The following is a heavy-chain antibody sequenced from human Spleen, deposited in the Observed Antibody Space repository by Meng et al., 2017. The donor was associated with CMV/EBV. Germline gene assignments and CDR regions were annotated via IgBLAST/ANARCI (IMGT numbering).Heavy chain of an antibody. V-gene: IGHV1-18*01. CDR3: ARRGPSYCGVDCLAWFDP. CDR1: GYTFTSYG. Sequence: ASVKVSCKASGYTFTSYGINWVRQAPGQGLEWMGWIRVYNGDTKYAQKFQDRFTMTTDTSTSTAYMELRSLRSDDTAVYYCARRGPSYCGVDCLAWFDPWGQGTQVTVPQ. D-gene: IGHD2-21*01. J-gene: IGHJ5*02. CDR2: IRVYNGDT.